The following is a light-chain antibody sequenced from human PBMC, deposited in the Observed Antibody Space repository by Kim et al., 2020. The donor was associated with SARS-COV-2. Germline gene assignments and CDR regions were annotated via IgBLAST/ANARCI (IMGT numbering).Light chain of an antibody. Sequence: SYELTQPPSVSVSPGQTASITCSGDKLGDKYACWYQQKPGQSPVLVIYQDSKRPSGIPERFSGSNSGNTATLTISGTQPMDEADYYCQAWDSSLRVFGGG. V-gene: IGLV3-1*01. J-gene: IGLJ3*02. CDR3: QAWDSSLRV. CDR1: KLGDKY. CDR2: QDS.